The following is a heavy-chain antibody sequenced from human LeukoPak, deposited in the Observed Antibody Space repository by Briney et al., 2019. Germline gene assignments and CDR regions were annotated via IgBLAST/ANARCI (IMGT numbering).Heavy chain of an antibody. CDR1: GFTFQDYG. CDR3: AKDLDSSGWYSNWFDP. CDR2: INWKTGTT. V-gene: IGHV3-20*04. D-gene: IGHD6-19*01. Sequence: GGSLRLSCAASGFTFQDYGFSWVRQAPGKGLEWVSGINWKTGTTGYADSVVGRFTISRDNSKNTLYLQMNSLRAEDTAVYYCAKDLDSSGWYSNWFDPWGQGTLVTVSS. J-gene: IGHJ5*02.